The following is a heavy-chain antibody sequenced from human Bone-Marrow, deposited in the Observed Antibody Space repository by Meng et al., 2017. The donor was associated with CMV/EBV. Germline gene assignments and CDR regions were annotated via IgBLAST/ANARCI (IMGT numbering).Heavy chain of an antibody. J-gene: IGHJ5*02. V-gene: IGHV1-58*01. CDR1: GFTFTSSA. Sequence: SVKVSCKASGFTFTSSAVQWVRQARGQRLEWIGWIVVGSGNTNYVQKFQERVTITRDMSTSTAYMELSSLRSEDTAVYYCARDLEGGGWFDPWGQGTLVTVSS. D-gene: IGHD3-16*01. CDR3: ARDLEGGGWFDP. CDR2: IVVGSGNT.